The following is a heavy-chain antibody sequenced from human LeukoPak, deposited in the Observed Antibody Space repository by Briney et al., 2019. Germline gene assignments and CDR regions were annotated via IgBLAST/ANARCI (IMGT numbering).Heavy chain of an antibody. J-gene: IGHJ5*02. V-gene: IGHV4-59*12. D-gene: IGHD6-19*01. CDR3: ASSIAVAAP. CDR2: VHFSGTT. Sequence: PSETLSLTCTVSGGSITGYYWSWIRQPPGRGLEWIGYVHFSGTTSFNPSLKSRVTISVDTSKNQFSLKLSSVTAADTAVYYCASSIAVAAPWGQGTLVTVSS. CDR1: GGSITGYY.